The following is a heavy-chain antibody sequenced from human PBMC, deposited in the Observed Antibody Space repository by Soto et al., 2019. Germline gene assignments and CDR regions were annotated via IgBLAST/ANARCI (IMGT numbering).Heavy chain of an antibody. D-gene: IGHD3-22*01. CDR2: IIPIFGTA. CDR1: GGTFSDLG. V-gene: IGHV1-69*13. J-gene: IGHJ5*02. CDR3: ARGWDHFDSSGLRSWFDP. Sequence: SVKVSFKASGGTFSDLGINWVRQVPGQGLEWMGGIIPIFGTANYAQKFQGRVTIIADESTSTAFMELSSLKSEDTAVYYCARGWDHFDSSGLRSWFDPWGQGTLVTVSS.